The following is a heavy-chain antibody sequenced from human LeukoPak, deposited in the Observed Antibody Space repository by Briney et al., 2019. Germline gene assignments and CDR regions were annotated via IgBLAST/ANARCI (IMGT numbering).Heavy chain of an antibody. CDR1: GFTFSSYA. CDR2: MLYDGSNK. CDR3: ARDEEDIVVVPAAHAVDY. J-gene: IGHJ4*02. D-gene: IGHD2-2*01. V-gene: IGHV3-30*04. Sequence: PGGSLSLSCAASGFTFSSYAMHWVRPAPGKGLEWVAVMLYDGSNKYYADSVKGRFTISRDNSKNTLYLQMHSLRAEDTAVYYCARDEEDIVVVPAAHAVDYWGQGTLVTVSS.